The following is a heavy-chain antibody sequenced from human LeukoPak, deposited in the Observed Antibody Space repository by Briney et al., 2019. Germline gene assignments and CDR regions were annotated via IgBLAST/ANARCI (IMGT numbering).Heavy chain of an antibody. D-gene: IGHD3-22*01. V-gene: IGHV1-2*06. J-gene: IGHJ4*02. CDR2: INPNSGGT. Sequence: AASVKVSCKASGYTFTGYYMHWVRQAPGQGLEWMGRINPNSGGTNYAQKFRGRVTMTRDTSISTAYMELSRLRSDDTAVYYCASQTYYYDSSGLSPLGYWGQGTLVTVSS. CDR1: GYTFTGYY. CDR3: ASQTYYYDSSGLSPLGY.